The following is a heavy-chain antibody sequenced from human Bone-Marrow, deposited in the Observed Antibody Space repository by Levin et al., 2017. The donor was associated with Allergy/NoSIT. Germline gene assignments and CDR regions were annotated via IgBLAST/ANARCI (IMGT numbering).Heavy chain of an antibody. D-gene: IGHD1/OR15-1a*01. CDR2: ISYIGST. J-gene: IGHJ3*01. CDR1: GGSISGGGYY. CDR3: ARGTFPGASEAFDV. Sequence: SETLSLTCTVSGGSISGGGYYWSWIRQHPGKGLEWIGCISYIGSTHYNPSLKSRVTISADTSDKQFSLKMSSVTAADTAVCYCARGTFPGASEAFDVWGQGTIVTVSS. V-gene: IGHV4-31*03.